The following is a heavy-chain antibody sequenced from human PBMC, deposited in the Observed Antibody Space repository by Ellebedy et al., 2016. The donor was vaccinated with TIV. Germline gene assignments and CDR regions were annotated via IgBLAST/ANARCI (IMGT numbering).Heavy chain of an antibody. V-gene: IGHV3-53*01. J-gene: IGHJ4*02. D-gene: IGHD3-16*01. CDR1: GFTVRSNS. CDR2: VYSGGNT. CDR3: ARGPVRYTQKGGFLDY. Sequence: GESLKISCAASGFTVRSNSMSWVRQAPGKGPEWVSVVYSGGNTYYADPVKGRFTISRDNSKNTLSLEMNSLRVDDTAVYFCARGPVRYTQKGGFLDYWGQGTLVTVSS.